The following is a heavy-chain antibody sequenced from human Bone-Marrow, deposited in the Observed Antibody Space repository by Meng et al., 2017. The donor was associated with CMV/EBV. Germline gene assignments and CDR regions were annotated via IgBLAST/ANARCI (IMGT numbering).Heavy chain of an antibody. CDR3: ARGAGIVVVPPTTYVDY. CDR2: ISTSGSAI. V-gene: IGHV3-11*01. CDR1: GFTFSDYY. Sequence: GESLKISCAASGFTFSDYYMTWIRQAPGKGLEWVSYISTSGSAIYYADSVRGRFTVSRDNAKNSLYLQMNSLRAEDTAVYYCARGAGIVVVPPTTYVDYWGQGTLVTVSS. D-gene: IGHD2-2*01. J-gene: IGHJ4*02.